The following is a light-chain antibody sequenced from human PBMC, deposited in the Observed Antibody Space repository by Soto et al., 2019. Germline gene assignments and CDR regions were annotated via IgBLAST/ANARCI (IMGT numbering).Light chain of an antibody. J-gene: IGLJ2*01. CDR1: SGYSNYK. V-gene: IGLV9-49*01. CDR2: VGTGGIVG. Sequence: QPVLTQPPSASASLGASVTLTCTLSSGYSNYKVDWYQQRPGKGPRFVMRVGTGGIVGSKGDGIPDRFSVLGSGLNRYLTIKNIQEEDESDYYCGADHGSGSNFVVFGGGTKVTV. CDR3: GADHGSGSNFVV.